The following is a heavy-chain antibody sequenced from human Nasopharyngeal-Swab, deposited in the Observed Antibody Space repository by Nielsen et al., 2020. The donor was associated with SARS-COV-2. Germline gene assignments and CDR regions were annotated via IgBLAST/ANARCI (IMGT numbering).Heavy chain of an antibody. Sequence: GSLRLSCAVYGGSLSGSYWSWIRQSPGKGLEWIGEVNHSGSTNYNPSLKSRVTKSVDTFKNQFSLKMRSVTVADTAVYFCANWGHAFDIWGQGTMVTVSS. CDR2: VNHSGST. CDR3: ANWGHAFDI. D-gene: IGHD3-16*01. V-gene: IGHV4-34*01. J-gene: IGHJ3*02. CDR1: GGSLSGSY.